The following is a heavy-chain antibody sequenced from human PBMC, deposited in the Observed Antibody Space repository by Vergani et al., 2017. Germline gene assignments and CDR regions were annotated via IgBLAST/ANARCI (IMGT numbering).Heavy chain of an antibody. Sequence: QVQLVQSGSEVRKPGASVKVSCQVSGYSLTELTIHWVRQAPGKGLEWMGGFDPEHGEVTFAHHIQGRVTMTEDRSTDTAYMELSSLRPEDTALYYCAIVTDDYDSSGYCLDYWGQGNLVTVSS. V-gene: IGHV1-24*01. CDR3: AIVTDDYDSSGYCLDY. CDR2: FDPEHGEV. J-gene: IGHJ4*02. CDR1: GYSLTELT. D-gene: IGHD3-22*01.